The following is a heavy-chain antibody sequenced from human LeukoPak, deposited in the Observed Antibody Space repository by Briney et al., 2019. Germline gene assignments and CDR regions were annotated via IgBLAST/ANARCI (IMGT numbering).Heavy chain of an antibody. D-gene: IGHD5-18*01. CDR3: ARDANRGYSYGYFDY. J-gene: IGHJ4*02. Sequence: ASVKVSCKASGGTFSSYAISWVRQAPGQGLEWMGRIIPILNIANYAQKFQGRVTITADKSTSTAYMELSSLRSEDTAVYYCARDANRGYSYGYFDYWGQGTLVTVSS. CDR1: GGTFSSYA. V-gene: IGHV1-69*04. CDR2: IIPILNIA.